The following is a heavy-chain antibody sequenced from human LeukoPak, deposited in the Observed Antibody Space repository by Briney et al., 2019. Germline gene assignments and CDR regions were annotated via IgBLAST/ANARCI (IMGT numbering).Heavy chain of an antibody. CDR2: ISTSGSTI. V-gene: IGHV3-48*03. CDR3: ARDGGDYLSWDFDY. D-gene: IGHD4-17*01. J-gene: IGHJ4*02. Sequence: PGGSLRLSCAASGFTFSSYEMNWVRQAPGKGLEWVSYISTSGSTIYYADSVKGRFTISRDNAKNSLYLQMNSLRAEDTAVYYCARDGGDYLSWDFDYWGQGTLGTVSS. CDR1: GFTFSSYE.